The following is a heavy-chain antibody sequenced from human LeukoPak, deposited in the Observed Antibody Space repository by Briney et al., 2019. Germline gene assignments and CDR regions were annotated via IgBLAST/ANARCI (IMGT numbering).Heavy chain of an antibody. CDR2: IYYSGSN. CDR1: GGSISSSSYY. V-gene: IGHV4-39*01. J-gene: IGHJ5*02. Sequence: SETLSLTCTVSGGSISSSSYYWGWIRQPPGKGLEWIGSIYYSGSNYYNPSLKSRVTISVDTAKNQFSLKLSSVTAADTAVYYCARRPAAQLSNWFDPWGQGTLVTVSS. CDR3: ARRPAAQLSNWFDP. D-gene: IGHD2-2*01.